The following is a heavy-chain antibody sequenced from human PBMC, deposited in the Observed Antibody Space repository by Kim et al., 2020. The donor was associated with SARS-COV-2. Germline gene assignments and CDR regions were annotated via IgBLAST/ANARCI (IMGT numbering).Heavy chain of an antibody. D-gene: IGHD6-13*01. CDR3: ARDGLSNSSSWYWYYYYYYGMDV. Sequence: GGSLRLSCAASGFTFSSYGMHWVRQAPGKGLEWVAVIWYDGSNKYYADSVKGRFTISRDNSKNTLYLQMNSLRAEDTAVYYCARDGLSNSSSWYWYYYYYYGMDVWGQGTTVTVSS. J-gene: IGHJ6*02. CDR1: GFTFSSYG. CDR2: IWYDGSNK. V-gene: IGHV3-33*01.